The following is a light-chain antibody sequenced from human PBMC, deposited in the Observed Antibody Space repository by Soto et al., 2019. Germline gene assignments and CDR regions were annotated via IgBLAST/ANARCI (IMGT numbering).Light chain of an antibody. CDR1: QSLVHIDGNTY. CDR2: KIS. V-gene: IGKV2-24*01. J-gene: IGKJ2*01. Sequence: DIVLTQTRLSSPVTLGQPASISCRSSQSLVHIDGNTYFNRLQQRPGQPPRLLIYKISNRFPGVPDRFSGSGAGTDFTLKISRVEAEDVGVYYCMQATQSYTFGQGTRLEIK. CDR3: MQATQSYT.